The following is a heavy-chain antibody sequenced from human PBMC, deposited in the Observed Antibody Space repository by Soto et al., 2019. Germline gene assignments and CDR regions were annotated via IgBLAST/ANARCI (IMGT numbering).Heavy chain of an antibody. J-gene: IGHJ4*02. CDR1: GFSFSSYS. CDR3: ARDPIQSLVYFDY. D-gene: IGHD4-4*01. Sequence: PGGSLRLSCAASGFSFSSYSMNWVRQAPGKGLEWVSSISSSSSYIYYADSVKGRFTISRDNAKNSLYLQMNSLRAEDTAVYYCARDPIQSLVYFDYWGQGALXTAPQ. CDR2: ISSSSSYI. V-gene: IGHV3-21*01.